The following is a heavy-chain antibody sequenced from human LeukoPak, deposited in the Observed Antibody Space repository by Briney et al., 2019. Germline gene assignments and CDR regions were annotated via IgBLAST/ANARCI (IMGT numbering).Heavy chain of an antibody. CDR1: GYTFTSYG. J-gene: IGHJ4*02. D-gene: IGHD3-10*01. V-gene: IGHV1-18*01. CDR3: ARVYYGSGSYYRALTIDY. Sequence: VASVKVSCKASGYTFTSYGISWVRQAPGQGLEWMVWISAYNGNTNYAQKLQGRVTMTTDTSTSTAYMELRSLRSDDTAVYYCARVYYGSGSYYRALTIDYWGQGTLVTVSS. CDR2: ISAYNGNT.